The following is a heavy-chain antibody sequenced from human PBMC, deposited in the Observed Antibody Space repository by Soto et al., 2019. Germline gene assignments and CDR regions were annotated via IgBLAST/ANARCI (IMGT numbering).Heavy chain of an antibody. CDR2: ISRSGEST. D-gene: IGHD3-3*01. J-gene: IGHJ1*01. CDR1: GFTFSNYA. V-gene: IGHV3-23*01. Sequence: PGGSLRLSCAASGFTFSNYAMTWVRQAPGKGLEWVSAISRSGESTYYADSVKGRFTISRDNSKDTLYLQMNSLRAEDTAVYFCAKDLFGFLTPEYFQHWGQGTLVTVSS. CDR3: AKDLFGFLTPEYFQH.